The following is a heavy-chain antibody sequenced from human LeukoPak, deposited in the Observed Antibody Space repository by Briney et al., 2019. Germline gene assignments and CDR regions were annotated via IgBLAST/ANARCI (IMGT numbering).Heavy chain of an antibody. CDR1: GFTFSSYG. CDR3: ARIHSLYYYDSSGYGAFDI. Sequence: GGSLRLSCAASGFTFSSYGMHWVRQAPGKGLEWVAVIWYDGSNKYYADSVKGRFTISRDNSKNTLYLQMNSLRAEDTAVYYCARIHSLYYYDSSGYGAFDIWGQGTMVTVSS. J-gene: IGHJ3*02. D-gene: IGHD3-22*01. CDR2: IWYDGSNK. V-gene: IGHV3-33*01.